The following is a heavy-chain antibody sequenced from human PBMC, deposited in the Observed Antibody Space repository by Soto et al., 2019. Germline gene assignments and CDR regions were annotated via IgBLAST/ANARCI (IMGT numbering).Heavy chain of an antibody. J-gene: IGHJ5*02. CDR2: IYYSGST. V-gene: IGHV4-59*01. CDR3: ARSLVVVPAAKVWFDP. Sequence: SETLSLTCTVSGGSISSYYWSWIRQPPGRGLEWIGYIYYSGSTNYNPSLKSRVTISVDTSKNQFSLKLSSVTAADTAVYYCARSLVVVPAAKVWFDPWGQGTLVTVSS. CDR1: GGSISSYY. D-gene: IGHD2-2*01.